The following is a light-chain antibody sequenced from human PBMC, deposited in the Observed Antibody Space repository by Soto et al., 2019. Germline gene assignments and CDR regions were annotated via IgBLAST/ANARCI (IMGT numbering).Light chain of an antibody. J-gene: IGKJ1*01. Sequence: EVVLTQSPATLSVSPGESATLSCRASQSVSGSVAWYQQKPGQAPRLLIYNTSNRATGVPARFSGSGSGTEFTLTISSLQSEDFAVYYCQQYSQWPRTFGQGTKVEIK. CDR3: QQYSQWPRT. CDR2: NTS. V-gene: IGKV3-15*01. CDR1: QSVSGS.